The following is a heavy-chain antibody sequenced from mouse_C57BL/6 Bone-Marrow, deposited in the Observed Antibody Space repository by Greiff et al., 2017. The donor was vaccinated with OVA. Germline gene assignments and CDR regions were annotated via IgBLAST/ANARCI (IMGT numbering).Heavy chain of an antibody. Sequence: EVQLVESGPGLVKPSQSLSLTCSVTGYSITSGYYWNWIRQFPGNKLEWMGYISYDGSNNYNPSLKNRISITRDTSKNQFFLKLNSVTTEDTATYYCARVGYDGPYFDYWGQGTTLTVSS. J-gene: IGHJ2*01. D-gene: IGHD2-2*01. V-gene: IGHV3-6*01. CDR2: ISYDGSN. CDR1: GYSITSGYY. CDR3: ARVGYDGPYFDY.